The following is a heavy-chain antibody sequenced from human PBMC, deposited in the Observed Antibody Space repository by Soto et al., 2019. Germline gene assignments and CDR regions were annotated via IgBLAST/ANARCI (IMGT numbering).Heavy chain of an antibody. CDR3: ARVPAARRFLEWLYDY. V-gene: IGHV1-69*13. CDR1: GGTFSSYA. Sequence: ASVKVSCKASGGTFSSYAISWVRQAPGQGLEWMGGIIPIFGTANYAQKFQGRVTITADESTSTAYMELSSLRAEDTAVYYCARVPAARRFLEWLYDYWGQGTLVTVSS. D-gene: IGHD3-3*01. J-gene: IGHJ4*02. CDR2: IIPIFGTA.